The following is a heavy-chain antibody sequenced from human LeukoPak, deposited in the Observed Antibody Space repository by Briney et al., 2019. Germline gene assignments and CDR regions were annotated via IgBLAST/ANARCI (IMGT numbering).Heavy chain of an antibody. CDR2: INPSGGST. Sequence: ASVKVSCKASGYTFTSYYMHWVRQAPGQGLEWMGIINPSGGSTSYEQKFQGRVTMTRDTSTSTVYMELSSLRSEDTAVYYCARGTGGYDSSGYIWEYYFDYWGQGTLVTVSS. V-gene: IGHV1-46*01. CDR3: ARGTGGYDSSGYIWEYYFDY. J-gene: IGHJ4*02. CDR1: GYTFTSYY. D-gene: IGHD3-22*01.